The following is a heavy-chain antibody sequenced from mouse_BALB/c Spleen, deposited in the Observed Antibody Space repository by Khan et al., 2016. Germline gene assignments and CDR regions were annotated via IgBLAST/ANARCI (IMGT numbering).Heavy chain of an antibody. CDR3: ARPRDYDGLSFAY. J-gene: IGHJ3*01. CDR1: GFTFRSYG. V-gene: IGHV5-6*01. CDR2: ISSGGSYT. D-gene: IGHD2-4*01. Sequence: EVELVESGGDLVKPGGSLKLSCAASGFTFRSYGMSWVRQPPDKRLEWVATISSGGSYTYYQDSVKGRFTISRHNAQTTLYVQMGSLESEDTAMDYWARPRDYDGLSFAYWGQGTLVTVSA.